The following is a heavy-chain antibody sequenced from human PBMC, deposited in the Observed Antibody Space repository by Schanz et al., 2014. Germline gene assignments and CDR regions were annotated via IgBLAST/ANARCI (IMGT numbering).Heavy chain of an antibody. CDR1: GFTFSSYG. CDR2: IWYDGNNK. V-gene: IGHV3-33*01. D-gene: IGHD3-3*01. Sequence: QVQLVESGGSVVQPGGSLRLSCAASGFTFSSYGMHWVRQAPGKGLEWVAVIWYDGNNKFYADSVKGRFIISRDNSKNSLYLQMNSLRAEDTAVYYCARDKGGYYPFDYWGQGTLVTVSS. CDR3: ARDKGGYYPFDY. J-gene: IGHJ4*02.